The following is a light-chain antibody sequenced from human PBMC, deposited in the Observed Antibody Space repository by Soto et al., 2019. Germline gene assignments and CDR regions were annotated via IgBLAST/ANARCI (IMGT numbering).Light chain of an antibody. CDR3: CSYGGNDNYV. CDR1: SNDVGGYNY. Sequence: QSVLTQPPSPSGSPGQAVAISCTGTSNDVGGYNYVSWYQQHPGKAPKLLIYEVTKRPSGVPDRFSGSESGSTASLTVSGLQAEDEADYYCCSYGGNDNYVFGTGTKVTVL. V-gene: IGLV2-8*01. CDR2: EVT. J-gene: IGLJ1*01.